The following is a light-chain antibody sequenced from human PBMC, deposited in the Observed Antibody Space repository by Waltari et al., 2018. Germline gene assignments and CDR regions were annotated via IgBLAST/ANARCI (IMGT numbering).Light chain of an antibody. CDR1: SSDVGSFNF. Sequence: QSALTQPASVSGSPGQSITISCTGTSSDVGSFNFVSWYQQHPGKAPKLMIYEGNKRPSGVSKRFSGSRSGNTASLTISGLQAEDEADYYCCSFAGSSTYVFGTGTKVTVL. J-gene: IGLJ1*01. CDR2: EGN. CDR3: CSFAGSSTYV. V-gene: IGLV2-23*01.